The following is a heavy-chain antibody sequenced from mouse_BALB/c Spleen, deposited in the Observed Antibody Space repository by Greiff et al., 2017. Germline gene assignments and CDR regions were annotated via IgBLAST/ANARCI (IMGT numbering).Heavy chain of an antibody. CDR1: GFTFSSYA. D-gene: IGHD2-1*01. CDR3: ARNGNERGSWFAY. J-gene: IGHJ3*01. V-gene: IGHV5-9-4*01. CDR2: ISSGGSYT. Sequence: EVQRVESGGGLVKPGGSLKLSCAASGFTFSSYAMSWVRQSPEKRLEWVAEISSGGSYTYYPDTVTGRFTISRDNAKNTLYLEMSSLRSEDTAMYYCARNGNERGSWFAYWGQGTLVTVSA.